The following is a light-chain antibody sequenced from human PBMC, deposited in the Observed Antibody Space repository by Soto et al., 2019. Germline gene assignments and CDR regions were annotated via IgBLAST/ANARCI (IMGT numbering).Light chain of an antibody. J-gene: IGLJ1*01. V-gene: IGLV2-14*01. CDR1: NNDVGGYNY. CDR2: DVS. Sequence: QSALTQPASVSGSPGQSITISCTGSNNDVGGYNYVSWYQHHSGKAPKLIIYDVSNRPSGVSNRFSGSKSGNTASLTISGLQAEDEADYYCSSYTSSTTLYVFGTGTKVTVL. CDR3: SSYTSSTTLYV.